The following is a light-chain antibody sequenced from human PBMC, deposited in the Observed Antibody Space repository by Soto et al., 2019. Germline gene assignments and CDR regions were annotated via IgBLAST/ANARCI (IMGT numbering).Light chain of an antibody. CDR2: GTS. J-gene: IGKJ5*01. CDR1: QSVSSSS. CDR3: QQHSNWPPSIT. V-gene: IGKV3D-20*02. Sequence: IVMTQSPATLSVSPGERATLSCRASQSVSSSSLAWYQQRPGQAPRLLIYGTSSRATGIPDRFSGSGSGTDFTLTISSLEPEDFAVYYCQQHSNWPPSITFGQGTRLEIK.